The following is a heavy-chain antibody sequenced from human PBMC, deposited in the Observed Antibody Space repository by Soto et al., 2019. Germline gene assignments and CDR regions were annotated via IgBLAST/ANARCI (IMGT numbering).Heavy chain of an antibody. Sequence: SETLSLTCTVSGGSISSYYWSRIRQPPGKGLEWIGYIYYSGSTNYNPSLKSRVTISVDTSKNQFSLKLSSVTAADTAVYYCARQWLDLRLDYWGQGTLVTVSS. J-gene: IGHJ4*02. CDR2: IYYSGST. V-gene: IGHV4-59*01. D-gene: IGHD6-19*01. CDR3: ARQWLDLRLDY. CDR1: GGSISSYY.